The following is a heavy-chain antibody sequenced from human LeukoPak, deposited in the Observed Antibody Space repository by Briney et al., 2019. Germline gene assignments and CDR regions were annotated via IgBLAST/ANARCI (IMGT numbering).Heavy chain of an antibody. CDR1: GGSISSGGYY. D-gene: IGHD3-10*01. J-gene: IGHJ4*02. Sequence: SQTLSLTCTVSGGSISSGGYYWSWIRQPPGKGLEWIGYIYHSGSTYYNPSLKSRVTISVDRSKNQFSLKLSSVTAADTAIYYCARPRDGSGRNYFDYWGQGTLVTVSS. V-gene: IGHV4-30-2*01. CDR2: IYHSGST. CDR3: ARPRDGSGRNYFDY.